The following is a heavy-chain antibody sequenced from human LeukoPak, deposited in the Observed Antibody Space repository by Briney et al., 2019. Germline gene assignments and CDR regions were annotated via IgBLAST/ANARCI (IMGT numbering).Heavy chain of an antibody. CDR1: GFALSIFG. J-gene: IGHJ5*02. V-gene: IGHV3-33*01. CDR3: PRDRRDSSGYYYGWFDP. CDR2: IWYDGSNE. Sequence: GGSLRLSCAASGFALSIFGMHCVRQAPGKGLEWVALIWYDGSNEHYADSVKDRFTISRDNSKNTLFLQMNSLRAEDTAVYYCPRDRRDSSGYYYGWFDPWGQGTLVTVSS. D-gene: IGHD3-22*01.